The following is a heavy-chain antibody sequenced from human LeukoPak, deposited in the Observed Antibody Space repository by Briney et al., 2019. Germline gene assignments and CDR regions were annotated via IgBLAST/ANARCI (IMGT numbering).Heavy chain of an antibody. CDR2: ISGFGGST. D-gene: IGHD6-13*01. Sequence: PGGSLRLSCVASGCTFTNYWMNWVRQAPGKGLEWVSGISGFGGSTYYAPSVKGRLTISRDNFGNMLYLHLDSLRVEDTAIYYCARRSGSSWSSFDYWGQGALVTVSS. V-gene: IGHV3-23*01. CDR1: GCTFTNYW. J-gene: IGHJ4*02. CDR3: ARRSGSSWSSFDY.